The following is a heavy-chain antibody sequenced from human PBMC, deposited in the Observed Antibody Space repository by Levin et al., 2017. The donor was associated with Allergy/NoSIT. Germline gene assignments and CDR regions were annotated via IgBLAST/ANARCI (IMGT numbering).Heavy chain of an antibody. CDR1: GFTFDDYA. D-gene: IGHD6-6*01. CDR3: AKGTSIAARRWPTDAFDI. J-gene: IGHJ3*02. V-gene: IGHV3-9*01. Sequence: PGGSLRLSCAASGFTFDDYAMHWVRQAPGKGLEWVSGISWNSGSIGYADSVKGRFTISRDNAKNSLYLQMNSLRAEDTALYYCAKGTSIAARRWPTDAFDIWGQGTMVTVSS. CDR2: ISWNSGSI.